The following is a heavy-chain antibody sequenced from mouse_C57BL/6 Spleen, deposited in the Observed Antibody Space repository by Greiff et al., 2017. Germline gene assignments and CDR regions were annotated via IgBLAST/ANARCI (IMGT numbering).Heavy chain of an antibody. V-gene: IGHV1-80*01. CDR3: ARGELLSPVDY. J-gene: IGHJ2*01. Sequence: QVQLQQSGAELVKPGASVKISCKASGYAFSSYWMNWVKQRPGKGLEWIGQIYPGDGDTNYNGKFKGKATLTADKSSSTAYMQLSSLTSEDSAVYFCARGELLSPVDYWGQGTTLTVSS. D-gene: IGHD2-12*01. CDR2: IYPGDGDT. CDR1: GYAFSSYW.